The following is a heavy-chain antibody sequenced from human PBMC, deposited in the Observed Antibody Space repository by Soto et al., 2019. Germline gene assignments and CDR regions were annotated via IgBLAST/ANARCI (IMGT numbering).Heavy chain of an antibody. CDR3: AETTGYSDGPSYGMDV. CDR2: IIPILGIA. J-gene: IGHJ6*02. V-gene: IGHV1-69*02. CDR1: GGTFSSYT. D-gene: IGHD5-18*01. Sequence: QVQLVQSGAEVKKPGSSVKVSCKASGGTFSSYTISWVRQAPGQGLEWMGRIIPILGIANYAQKFQGRVTITEDKSTSTAYMELSSLRSEDTAVYYCAETTGYSDGPSYGMDVWGQGTTVTVSS.